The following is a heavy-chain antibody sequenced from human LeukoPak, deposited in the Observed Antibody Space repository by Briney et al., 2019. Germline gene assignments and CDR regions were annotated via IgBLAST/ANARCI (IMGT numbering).Heavy chain of an antibody. V-gene: IGHV3-23*01. Sequence: GGSLRLSCAASGFTFSSYAMSWVRQAPGKGLEWVSAISGSGGSTYYADSVKGRFTISKDNSKNTVYLQMNSLRAEDTAVYYCAKGWAAAGYSDYWGQGTLVTVSS. D-gene: IGHD6-13*01. J-gene: IGHJ4*02. CDR1: GFTFSSYA. CDR3: AKGWAAAGYSDY. CDR2: ISGSGGST.